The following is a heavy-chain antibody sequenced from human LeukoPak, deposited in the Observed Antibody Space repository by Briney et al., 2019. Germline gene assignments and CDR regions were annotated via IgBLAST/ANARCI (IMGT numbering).Heavy chain of an antibody. CDR3: AKDRRPINTVTTPLDY. CDR2: ISDSGGST. J-gene: IGHJ4*02. Sequence: GGSLRLSCAASGFTFTSYAMSWVRQAPGKGLNWVSAISDSGGSTYYADSVKGRFTISRDNSKNTLYLQMNSLRAEDTAVYYCAKDRRPINTVTTPLDYWGQGTLVTVSS. D-gene: IGHD4-17*01. CDR1: GFTFTSYA. V-gene: IGHV3-23*01.